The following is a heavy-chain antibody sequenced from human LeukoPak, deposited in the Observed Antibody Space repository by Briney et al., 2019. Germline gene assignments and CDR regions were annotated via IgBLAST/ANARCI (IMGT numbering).Heavy chain of an antibody. CDR3: ARVLYSYGYDPSYYFDY. D-gene: IGHD5-18*01. Sequence: PGGSLRLSCAASGFTFSSYWMSWVRQAPGKGLEWVANIKQDGSEKYYVDSVKGRFTISRDNAKNSLYLQMNSLRAEDTAVYYCARVLYSYGYDPSYYFDYWGQGTLVTVSS. CDR1: GFTFSSYW. J-gene: IGHJ4*02. CDR2: IKQDGSEK. V-gene: IGHV3-7*01.